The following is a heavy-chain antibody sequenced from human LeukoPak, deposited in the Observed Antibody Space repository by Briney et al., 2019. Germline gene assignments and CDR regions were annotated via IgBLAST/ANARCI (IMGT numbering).Heavy chain of an antibody. CDR2: INPNSGGT. V-gene: IGHV1-2*06. D-gene: IGHD1-26*01. CDR1: GGTFSSYA. J-gene: IGHJ4*02. CDR3: AREQHFIFHSGSYPDY. Sequence: ASVKVSCKASGGTFSSYAISWARQAPGQGLEWMGRINPNSGGTNYAQKFQGRVTMTRDTSISTAYMELSRLRSDDTAVYYCAREQHFIFHSGSYPDYWGQGTLVTVSS.